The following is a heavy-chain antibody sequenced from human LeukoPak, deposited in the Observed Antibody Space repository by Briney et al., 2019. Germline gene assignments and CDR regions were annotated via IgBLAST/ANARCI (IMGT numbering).Heavy chain of an antibody. CDR1: GNTFSSYA. V-gene: IGHV1-69*05. CDR2: IIPIFGPA. Sequence: SVKVSRKASGNTFSSYAISWVRQAPGQGLEWMGEIIPIFGPANYAQKFQGRVTITTDESTSTTYMELSSLRSEDTAVYYCAREGSSRYFDLWGRGTLVTVSS. CDR3: AREGSSRYFDL. J-gene: IGHJ2*01.